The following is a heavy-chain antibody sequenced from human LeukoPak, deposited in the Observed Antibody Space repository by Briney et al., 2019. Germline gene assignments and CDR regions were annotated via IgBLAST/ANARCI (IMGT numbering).Heavy chain of an antibody. V-gene: IGHV4-34*01. CDR2: INHSGST. CDR1: GGSFSGYY. CDR3: ARGGQYYYDSSGYYYFDY. J-gene: IGHJ4*02. Sequence: MTSETLSLTCAVYGGSFSGYYWSWIRQPPGKGLEWIGEINHSGSTNYNPSLKSRVTISVDTSKNQFSLKLSSVTAADTAVYYCARGGQYYYDSSGYYYFDYWGQGTLVTVSS. D-gene: IGHD3-22*01.